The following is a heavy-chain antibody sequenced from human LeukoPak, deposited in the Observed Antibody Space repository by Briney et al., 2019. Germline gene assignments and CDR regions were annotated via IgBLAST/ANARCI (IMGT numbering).Heavy chain of an antibody. CDR1: GYSFTSYW. D-gene: IGHD3-22*01. V-gene: IGHV5-51*01. CDR3: ARQEAPDYYDSSGFIDY. J-gene: IGHJ4*02. Sequence: GESLKISCKGSGYSFTSYWIGWVRQMPGKGLEWMGIIYPGDSDTRYSPSFQGQVTTSADKSITTAYLQWSSLKASDTAMYYCARQEAPDYYDSSGFIDYWGQGTLVTVSS. CDR2: IYPGDSDT.